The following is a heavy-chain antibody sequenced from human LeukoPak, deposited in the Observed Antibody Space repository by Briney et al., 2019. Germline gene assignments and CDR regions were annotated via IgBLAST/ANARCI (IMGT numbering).Heavy chain of an antibody. V-gene: IGHV3-53*01. CDR2: IYSGGST. D-gene: IGHD3-22*01. J-gene: IGHJ3*02. CDR1: GFTVSSNY. Sequence: PGGSLRLSCAASGFTVSSNYMSWVRQAPGKGLEWVSVIYSGGSTYYADSVKGRFTIPRDNSKNTLYLQRNSLRAEDTAVYYGARDLDDSSGYYLGGNAFDIWGQGTMVTVSS. CDR3: ARDLDDSSGYYLGGNAFDI.